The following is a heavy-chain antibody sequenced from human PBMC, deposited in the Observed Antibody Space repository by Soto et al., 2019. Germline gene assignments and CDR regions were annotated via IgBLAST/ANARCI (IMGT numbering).Heavy chain of an antibody. J-gene: IGHJ4*02. CDR2: ISYDGSNK. CDR3: AKDTYYYDRSGYYTYDY. CDR1: GFTFSSYG. D-gene: IGHD3-22*01. V-gene: IGHV3-30*18. Sequence: GGSLRLSWAASGFTFSSYGGHLVRQAPGKGLEWVAVISYDGSNKHYADSVKGRFTISRDNSKNTLDLQMNSLRAEDTAVYYCAKDTYYYDRSGYYTYDYWGQGTQVTVSS.